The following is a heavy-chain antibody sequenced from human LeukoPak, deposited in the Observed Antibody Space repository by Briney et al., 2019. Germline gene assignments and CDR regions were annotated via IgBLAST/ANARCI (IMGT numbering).Heavy chain of an antibody. CDR1: GFTFSNYG. D-gene: IGHD1-7*01. CDR2: ISYDGSDK. Sequence: GGPLRLSCAASGFTFSNYGMHWVRQAPGKGLEWAAAISYDGSDKYYADSVKGRFTISRDNSKKTLYLQMNSLRAEDTAVYYCAKDRVVFNRNYAYYFDYWGQGTLVTVSS. V-gene: IGHV3-30*18. J-gene: IGHJ4*02. CDR3: AKDRVVFNRNYAYYFDY.